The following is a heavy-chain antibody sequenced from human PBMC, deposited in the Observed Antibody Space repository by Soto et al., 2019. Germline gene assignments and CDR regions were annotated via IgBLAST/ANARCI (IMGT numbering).Heavy chain of an antibody. CDR3: ARGHYDYIWGSYRFNWFDP. CDR2: INHSGST. CDR1: GGSFSGYY. J-gene: IGHJ5*02. V-gene: IGHV4-34*01. Sequence: SETLSLTCAVYGGSFSGYYWSWIRQPPGKGLEWIGEINHSGSTNYNPSLKSRVTISVDTSKNQFSLNLSSVIAADTAMYYCARGHYDYIWGSYRFNWFDPWGQGTLVTV. D-gene: IGHD3-16*02.